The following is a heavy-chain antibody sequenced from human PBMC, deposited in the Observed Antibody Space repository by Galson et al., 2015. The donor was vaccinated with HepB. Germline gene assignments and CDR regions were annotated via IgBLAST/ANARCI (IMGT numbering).Heavy chain of an antibody. Sequence: PALVKPTQTLTLTCTFSGFSLSTSGMCVSWIRQPPGKALEWLARIDWDDDKYYSTSLKTRLTISKDTSKNQVVLTMTNMDPVDTATYYCARTKTDSSGYLFDYWGQGTLVTVSS. V-gene: IGHV2-70*11. CDR3: ARTKTDSSGYLFDY. D-gene: IGHD3-22*01. CDR2: IDWDDDK. J-gene: IGHJ4*02. CDR1: GFSLSTSGMC.